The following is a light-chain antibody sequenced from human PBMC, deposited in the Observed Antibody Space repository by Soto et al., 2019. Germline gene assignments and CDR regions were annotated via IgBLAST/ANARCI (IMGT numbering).Light chain of an antibody. CDR1: QSISSW. CDR2: DAS. CDR3: QQYENYWT. Sequence: DIQMTQSPSSRSATAGDRVTITCRASQSISSWLALYQHKPGKAPKLLIYDASNLDSGVPSRFSGSGSGTEFSLTISNLQPDDCAAYYCQQYENYWTFGQGTKVDIK. J-gene: IGKJ1*01. V-gene: IGKV1-5*01.